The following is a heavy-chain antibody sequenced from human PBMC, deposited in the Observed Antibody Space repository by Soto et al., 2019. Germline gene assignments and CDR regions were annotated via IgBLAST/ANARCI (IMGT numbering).Heavy chain of an antibody. Sequence: SETLSLTCTVSCGSISNYYWGWIRQPPGKGLEWIGNIYYSGITYYNPSLKNRVTISVDTSKNQFSLKLSSVTAADTAVYYCARRHSSTLFEYWGQGTLVTVSS. V-gene: IGHV4-39*01. J-gene: IGHJ4*02. D-gene: IGHD6-13*01. CDR3: ARRHSSTLFEY. CDR2: IYYSGIT. CDR1: CGSISNYY.